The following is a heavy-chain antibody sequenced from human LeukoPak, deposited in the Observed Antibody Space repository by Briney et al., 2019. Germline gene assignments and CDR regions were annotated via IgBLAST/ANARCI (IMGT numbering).Heavy chain of an antibody. CDR3: ARAGSYDFWSGYYTGWFDP. Sequence: SETLSLTCAVYGGSFSGYYWSWIRQPPGKGREWIGEINHSGSTNYNPSLKSRVTISVDTSKNQFSLKLSSVTAADTAVYYCARAGSYDFWSGYYTGWFDPWGQGTLVTVSS. V-gene: IGHV4-34*01. CDR1: GGSFSGYY. D-gene: IGHD3-3*01. CDR2: INHSGST. J-gene: IGHJ5*02.